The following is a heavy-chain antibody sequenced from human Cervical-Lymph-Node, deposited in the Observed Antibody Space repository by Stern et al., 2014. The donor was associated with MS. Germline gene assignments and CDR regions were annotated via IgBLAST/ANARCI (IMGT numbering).Heavy chain of an antibody. J-gene: IGHJ6*02. CDR2: ISYDGSNQ. V-gene: IGHV3-30*18. D-gene: IGHD1-26*01. Sequence: VQLVESGGGVVQPGRALRLSCAASGFTFSSYGMHWVRQAPGQGLEWVAVISYDGSNQNDADSVKSRFTISRDNSKNTLYLQMNSLRAEDTAVYYCAKDLGGSYYHYYYGMDVWGQGTTVTVSS. CDR3: AKDLGGSYYHYYYGMDV. CDR1: GFTFSSYG.